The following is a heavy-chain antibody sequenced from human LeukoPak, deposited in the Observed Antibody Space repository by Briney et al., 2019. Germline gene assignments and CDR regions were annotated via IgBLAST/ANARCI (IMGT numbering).Heavy chain of an antibody. CDR3: ARDHWGIVENGYDYFYYDMDV. D-gene: IGHD7-27*01. J-gene: IGHJ6*02. Sequence: SVKVSCKTSGGTFSSYAISWVRQAPGQGLEWMGGIIPIFGTANYAQKFQGRVTITTDESTSTAYMELSSLRSEDTAVYYCARDHWGIVENGYDYFYYDMDVWGQGTTVTVSS. V-gene: IGHV1-69*05. CDR2: IIPIFGTA. CDR1: GGTFSSYA.